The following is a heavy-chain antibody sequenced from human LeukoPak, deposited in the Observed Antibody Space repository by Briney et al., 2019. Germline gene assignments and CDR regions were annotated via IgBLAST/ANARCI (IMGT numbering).Heavy chain of an antibody. CDR3: AKVFYGDYMDWYFDL. CDR1: GFTFSSYA. V-gene: IGHV3-48*04. CDR2: ISSSSSTI. Sequence: PGGSLRLSCAASGFTFSSYALSWVRQAPGKGLEWVSYISSSSSTIYYADSVKGRFTISRDNAKNSLYLQMNSLRAEDTAVYYCAKVFYGDYMDWYFDLWGRGTLVTVSS. J-gene: IGHJ2*01. D-gene: IGHD4-17*01.